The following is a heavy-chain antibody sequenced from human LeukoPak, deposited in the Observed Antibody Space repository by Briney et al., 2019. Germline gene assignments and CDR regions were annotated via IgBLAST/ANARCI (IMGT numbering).Heavy chain of an antibody. D-gene: IGHD1-26*01. CDR2: INPNSGGT. V-gene: IGHV1-2*06. Sequence: AAVNVSCKASGYTFTGYYMHWVRQAPGQGLEWMVLINPNSGGTNYVEKFRGRVTMTRDTSISTAYMEVSRLRSDDTAVSYCARGGAGDSGSYLPYFDYWGQGTLVTVSS. CDR3: ARGGAGDSGSYLPYFDY. CDR1: GYTFTGYY. J-gene: IGHJ4*02.